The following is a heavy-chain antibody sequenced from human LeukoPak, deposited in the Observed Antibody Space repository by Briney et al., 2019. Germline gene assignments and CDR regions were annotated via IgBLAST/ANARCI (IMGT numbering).Heavy chain of an antibody. CDR1: GFTFTSSA. CDR2: IVVGSGNT. J-gene: IGHJ3*02. D-gene: IGHD6-6*01. CDR3: AAYPRRSGPSSHDAFDI. Sequence: GTSVKVSCKASGFTFTSSAMQWVRQARGQRLEWIGWIVVGSGNTNYAQKFQERVTITRDMSTSTAYMELSSLRSEDTAVYYCAAYPRRSGPSSHDAFDIWGQGTMVTVSS. V-gene: IGHV1-58*02.